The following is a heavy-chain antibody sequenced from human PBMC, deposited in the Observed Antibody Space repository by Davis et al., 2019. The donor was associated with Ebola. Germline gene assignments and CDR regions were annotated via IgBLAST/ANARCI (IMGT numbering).Heavy chain of an antibody. J-gene: IGHJ4*02. CDR2: IHYNEASK. Sequence: GGSLRLSCAASGFTFSSYEMNWVRQAPGKGLEWVSYIHYNEASKYYADSVKGRFTISRDNAKNSLYLQMNSLSAEDTAIYYCVRGGYGDYGRGYWGQGTLVTVSS. V-gene: IGHV3-48*03. CDR1: GFTFSSYE. CDR3: VRGGYGDYGRGY. D-gene: IGHD4-17*01.